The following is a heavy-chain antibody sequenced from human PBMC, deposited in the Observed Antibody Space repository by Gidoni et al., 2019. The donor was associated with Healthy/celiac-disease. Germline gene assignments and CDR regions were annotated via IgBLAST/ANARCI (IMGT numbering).Heavy chain of an antibody. CDR1: GFTFSSYW. CDR2: IKQDGSEK. D-gene: IGHD6-19*01. J-gene: IGHJ6*02. V-gene: IGHV3-7*01. CDR3: ARGLLAEWLPTFYYYGMDV. Sequence: EVQLVESGGGLVQPGGSLRLSCAASGFTFSSYWMSWVRQAPGKGLEWVANIKQDGSEKYYVDSVKGRFTISRDNAKNSLYLQMNSLRAEDTAVYYCARGLLAEWLPTFYYYGMDVWGQGTTVTVSS.